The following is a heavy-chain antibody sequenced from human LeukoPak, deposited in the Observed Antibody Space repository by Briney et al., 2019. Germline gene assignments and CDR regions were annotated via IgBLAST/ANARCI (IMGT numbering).Heavy chain of an antibody. Sequence: SVKVSCKASGTFSTHALSWVRQAPGQGLEWMGRVIPMFDTVIYAQKFQDRVTITTDKSTSTAYMELSSLRSEDTAVYYCARESKTLTTEPGHFDYWGQGTLVSVSP. V-gene: IGHV1-69*05. D-gene: IGHD4-17*01. CDR2: VIPMFDTV. CDR1: GTFSTHA. J-gene: IGHJ4*02. CDR3: ARESKTLTTEPGHFDY.